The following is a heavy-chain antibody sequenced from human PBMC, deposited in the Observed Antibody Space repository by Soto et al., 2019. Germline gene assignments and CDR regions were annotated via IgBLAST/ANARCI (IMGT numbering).Heavy chain of an antibody. CDR1: GFTFSSYG. Sequence: QVHLVDSGGGVVQPGRSLRLSCAASGFTFSSYGMHWVRQAPGTGLEWVATIWSDGNNKYYEDSVKGRFTISRDNSENTLYLQMNSLRAEDTAVYYCARETCSGGSCYFDCWGQGTLVTVSS. D-gene: IGHD2-15*01. J-gene: IGHJ4*02. CDR2: IWSDGNNK. V-gene: IGHV3-33*01. CDR3: ARETCSGGSCYFDC.